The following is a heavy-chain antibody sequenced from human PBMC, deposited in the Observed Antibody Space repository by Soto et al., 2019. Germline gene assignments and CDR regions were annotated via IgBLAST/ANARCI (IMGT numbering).Heavy chain of an antibody. D-gene: IGHD3-22*01. Sequence: SVKVSCKASGGTFSSYAISWVRQAPGQGLEWVGGIIPIFGTANYAQKFQGRVTITADKSTSTAYMELNSLRAEDTAVYYCAKDRYRASYYDSSGPPDYWGQGTLVTVSS. J-gene: IGHJ4*02. CDR1: GGTFSSYA. CDR3: AKDRYRASYYDSSGPPDY. V-gene: IGHV1-69*06. CDR2: IIPIFGTA.